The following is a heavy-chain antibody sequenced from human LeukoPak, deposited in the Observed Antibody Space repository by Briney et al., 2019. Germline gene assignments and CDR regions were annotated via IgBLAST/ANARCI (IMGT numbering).Heavy chain of an antibody. CDR3: ARSDDSSGYSDY. J-gene: IGHJ4*02. Sequence: PSQTLSLTCAVSGGSISSGGYSWSWIRQPPGTGLEWIGYIYHSGSTYYNPSLKSRVTISVDRSKNQFSLKLSSVTAADTAVYYCARSDDSSGYSDYWGQGTLVTVSS. D-gene: IGHD3-22*01. CDR1: GGSISSGGYS. V-gene: IGHV4-30-2*01. CDR2: IYHSGST.